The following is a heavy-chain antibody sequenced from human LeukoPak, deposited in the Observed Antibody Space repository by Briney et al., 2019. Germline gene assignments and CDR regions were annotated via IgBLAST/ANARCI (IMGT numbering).Heavy chain of an antibody. V-gene: IGHV1-2*02. CDR1: GYTFPGYY. J-gene: IGHJ4*02. Sequence: ASVKVSCKASGYTFPGYYMHGVRPAPGQGLEGMGWMNPNSWGKNYAQKLQGRLTMNRDTSLNTAYMELSRLRSDDPAVYYCARGRGSSAPWGVHYFDYWGQGSLVTVSS. D-gene: IGHD1-26*01. CDR3: ARGRGSSAPWGVHYFDY. CDR2: MNPNSWGK.